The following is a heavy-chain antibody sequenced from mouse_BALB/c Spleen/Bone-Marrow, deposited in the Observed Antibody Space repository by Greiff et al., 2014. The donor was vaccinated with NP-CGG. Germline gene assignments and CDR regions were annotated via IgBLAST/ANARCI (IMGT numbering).Heavy chain of an antibody. V-gene: IGHV14-1*02. Sequence: EVQVVESGAELVRPGALVKLSCKASGFNIKDYYMHWVKQRPEQGLEWIGWIDPENGNTIYDPKFQGKASITADTSSNTAYLQLSSLTSEDTAVYYCASGYYGSGPYWYFDVWGAGTTVTVSS. CDR2: IDPENGNT. CDR3: ASGYYGSGPYWYFDV. J-gene: IGHJ1*01. D-gene: IGHD1-1*01. CDR1: GFNIKDYY.